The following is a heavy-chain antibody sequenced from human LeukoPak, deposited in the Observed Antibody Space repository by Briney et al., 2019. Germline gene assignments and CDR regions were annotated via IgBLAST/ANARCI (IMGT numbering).Heavy chain of an antibody. CDR1: GGTFSSYT. V-gene: IGHV1-69*02. Sequence: SVKVSCKASGGTFSSYTISWVRQAPGQGLEWMGRIIPILGIANYAQKFQGRVTITADNSTSTAYMELSSLRSEDTAVYYCARGGSMLPYYYYYYMDVWGKGTTVTVAS. CDR3: ARGGSMLPYYYYYYMDV. D-gene: IGHD2-8*01. J-gene: IGHJ6*03. CDR2: IIPILGIA.